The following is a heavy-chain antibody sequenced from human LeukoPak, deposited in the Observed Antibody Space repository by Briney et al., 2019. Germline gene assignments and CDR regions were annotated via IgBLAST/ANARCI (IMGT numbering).Heavy chain of an antibody. Sequence: SETLSLTCTVSGDSMSNYYWSWIRQPAGKGLEWIGRIHASGSTNSSPSLKSRVTMSVDTSKNQFSLQLSSVPAADTAVYYCARDRPDCSSTSCYISYYYYGMDVWGQGTTVPVSS. D-gene: IGHD2-2*02. J-gene: IGHJ6*02. CDR2: IHASGST. CDR3: ARDRPDCSSTSCYISYYYYGMDV. CDR1: GDSMSNYY. V-gene: IGHV4-4*07.